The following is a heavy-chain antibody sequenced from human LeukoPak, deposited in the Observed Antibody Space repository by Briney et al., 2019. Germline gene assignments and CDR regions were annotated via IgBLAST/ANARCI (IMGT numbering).Heavy chain of an antibody. CDR2: ISGSGGST. Sequence: GGSLRLSCAASGFTFSSYAMSWVRQAPGKGLEWVSAISGSGGSTHYADSVKGRFTISRDNSKNTLYLQMNSLRAEDTAVYYCAKGYGSGSYYDPDTFDIWGQGTMVTVSS. J-gene: IGHJ3*02. CDR1: GFTFSSYA. V-gene: IGHV3-23*01. CDR3: AKGYGSGSYYDPDTFDI. D-gene: IGHD3-10*01.